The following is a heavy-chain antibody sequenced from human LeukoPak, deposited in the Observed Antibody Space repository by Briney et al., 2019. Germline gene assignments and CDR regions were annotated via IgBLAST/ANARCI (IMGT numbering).Heavy chain of an antibody. CDR1: GYTFTSYY. Sequence: ASVKVSCKASGYTFTSYYMHWVRQAPGQGLEWMGIINPSGGSTSYAQKFQGRVTMTRDMSTSTVYMELSSLRSEDTAVDYCARDGLIIRFGEKQAYYKDVWGKGTTVTGSS. CDR2: INPSGGST. V-gene: IGHV1-46*01. D-gene: IGHD3-10*01. CDR3: ARDGLIIRFGEKQAYYKDV. J-gene: IGHJ6*03.